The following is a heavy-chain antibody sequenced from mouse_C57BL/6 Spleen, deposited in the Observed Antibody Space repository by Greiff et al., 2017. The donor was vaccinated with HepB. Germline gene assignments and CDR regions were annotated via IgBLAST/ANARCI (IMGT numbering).Heavy chain of an antibody. Sequence: QVQLQQSGAELVKPGASVKLSCKASGYTFTSYWMHWVKQRPGRGLEWIGRIDPNSGGTKYNEKFKSKATLTVDKPSSTAYMQLSSLTSEDSAVYECARSITTVVADYAMDYWGQGTSVTVSS. D-gene: IGHD1-1*01. CDR3: ARSITTVVADYAMDY. V-gene: IGHV1-72*01. CDR2: IDPNSGGT. CDR1: GYTFTSYW. J-gene: IGHJ4*01.